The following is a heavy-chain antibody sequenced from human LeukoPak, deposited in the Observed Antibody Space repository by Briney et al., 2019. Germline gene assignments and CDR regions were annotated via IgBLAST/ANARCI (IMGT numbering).Heavy chain of an antibody. D-gene: IGHD6-13*01. CDR1: GGSISSYY. J-gene: IGHJ3*02. CDR3: ASDSSSWYGGAFDI. CDR2: IYYSGST. Sequence: SETLSLTCTVSGGSISSYYWSWIRQPPGKGLEWIGYIYYSGSTNYNPSLKSRVIISVDTSKNQFSLKLSSVTAADTAVYYCASDSSSWYGGAFDIWGQGTMVTVSS. V-gene: IGHV4-59*01.